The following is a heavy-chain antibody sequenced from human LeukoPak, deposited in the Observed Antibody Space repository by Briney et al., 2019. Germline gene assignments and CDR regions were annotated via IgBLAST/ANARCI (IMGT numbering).Heavy chain of an antibody. D-gene: IGHD6-6*01. CDR1: GGSFSGYY. V-gene: IGHV4-34*01. J-gene: IGHJ6*03. Sequence: SETLSLTCAVYGGSFSGYYWSWIRQPPGKGLEWIGEINHSGSTNYNPSLKSRVTISVDTSMNQFSLKLSSVTAADTAVYYCARDRSSSSGRYYYYYMDVWGKGTTVTVSS. CDR2: INHSGST. CDR3: ARDRSSSSGRYYYYYMDV.